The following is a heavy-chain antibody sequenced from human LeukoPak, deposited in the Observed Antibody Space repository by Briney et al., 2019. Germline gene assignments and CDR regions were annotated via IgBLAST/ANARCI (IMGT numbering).Heavy chain of an antibody. CDR2: ISGSGNTA. CDR1: GFIFSSYA. J-gene: IGHJ4*02. Sequence: GGSLRLSCSTSGFIFSSYAMNWVRQAPGKGLEWVSAISGSGNTAYYADSVKGRFTISRDNSKNTLYLQMNSLRAEDTAVYYCAREQVGATAFDYWGQGTLVTVSS. CDR3: AREQVGATAFDY. D-gene: IGHD1-26*01. V-gene: IGHV3-23*01.